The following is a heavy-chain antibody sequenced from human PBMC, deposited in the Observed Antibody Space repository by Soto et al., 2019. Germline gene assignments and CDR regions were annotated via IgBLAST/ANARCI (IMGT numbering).Heavy chain of an antibody. CDR2: ISTYNGNT. CDR1: GYTFTDYG. J-gene: IGHJ4*02. V-gene: IGHV1-18*04. CDR3: AREEGNSDWHAFDY. Sequence: QVQLVQSGAEVKKPGASVKVSCKASGYTFTDYGISWVRQAPGQGLEWMGWISTYNGNTIYAQKIQGRVTMTTDTSTSTAYVELRSLRSDDTAVYYCAREEGNSDWHAFDYWGQGTLVTVSS. D-gene: IGHD6-19*01.